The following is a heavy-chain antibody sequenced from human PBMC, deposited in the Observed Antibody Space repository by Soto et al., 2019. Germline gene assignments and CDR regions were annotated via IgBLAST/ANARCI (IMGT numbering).Heavy chain of an antibody. J-gene: IGHJ4*02. CDR3: VGSKYCHTHDYLVH. CDR1: GGSISSTSYY. CDR2: IYYIGST. D-gene: IGHD3-16*01. Sequence: PSETLSLTCTVSGGSISSTSYYWGWIRQPPGKGLEWIGSIYYIGSTYYNASLKSRVTISVDTSKNQFSLKLSSVTAADTAVYYCVGSKYCHTHDYLVHWGQGNRVTVS. V-gene: IGHV4-39*01.